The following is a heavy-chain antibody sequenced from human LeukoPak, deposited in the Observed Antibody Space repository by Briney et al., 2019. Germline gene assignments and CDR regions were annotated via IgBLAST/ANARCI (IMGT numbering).Heavy chain of an antibody. D-gene: IGHD5-12*01. Sequence: PGGSLRLSCAASGFTFSNYAMSWVRQAPGKGLEWVSAITGSGDNTYNADSVKGRFTISRDNSKNTLYLQMNSLRAEDTAVYYCAKAAGYHLDAFDIWGQGTMVTVSS. CDR1: GFTFSNYA. CDR3: AKAAGYHLDAFDI. CDR2: ITGSGDNT. V-gene: IGHV3-23*01. J-gene: IGHJ3*02.